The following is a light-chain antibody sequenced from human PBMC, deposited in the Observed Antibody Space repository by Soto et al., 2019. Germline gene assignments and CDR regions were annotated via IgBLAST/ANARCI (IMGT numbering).Light chain of an antibody. CDR1: QTISSW. Sequence: PMTQSPSTLSGSVGDRVTITCRASQTISSWLAWYQQKPGKAPKLLIYKASTLKSGVPSRFSGSGSGTEFTITISSLQPDDCETYYCQHYNSYSEAFGQGTKVDIK. CDR3: QHYNSYSEA. J-gene: IGKJ1*01. CDR2: KAS. V-gene: IGKV1-5*03.